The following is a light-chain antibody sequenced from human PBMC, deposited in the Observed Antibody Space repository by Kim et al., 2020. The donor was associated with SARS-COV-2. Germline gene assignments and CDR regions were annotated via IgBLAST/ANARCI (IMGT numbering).Light chain of an antibody. V-gene: IGKV4-1*01. Sequence: ATINCTSSQSVLYSINNLNYLAWYQPKPGQPPQLLIYWASTRQSGVPDRFSGSGSGTDFTLTISSLQAEDVAVYYCQQYYSDYPTFGGGTKLEI. CDR1: QSVLYSINNLNY. CDR3: QQYYSDYPT. CDR2: WAS. J-gene: IGKJ4*01.